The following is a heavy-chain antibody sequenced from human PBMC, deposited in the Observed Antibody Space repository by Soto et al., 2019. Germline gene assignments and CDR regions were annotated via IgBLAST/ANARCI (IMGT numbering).Heavy chain of an antibody. CDR1: GFTFSIYA. V-gene: IGHV3-30-3*01. J-gene: IGHJ6*02. D-gene: IGHD1-26*01. CDR3: ARDGGASKGYYFYYGMDV. Sequence: GGSLRLSCAASGFTFSIYAMNWVRQAPGKGPEWVAVISDDGSTKYYADSVKERFTISRDNSKNTLYLQMNSLRAEDTAVYYCARDGGASKGYYFYYGMDVWGQGTTVTVSS. CDR2: ISDDGSTK.